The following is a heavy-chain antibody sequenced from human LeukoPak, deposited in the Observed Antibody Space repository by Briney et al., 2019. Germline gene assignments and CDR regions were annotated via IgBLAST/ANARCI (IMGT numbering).Heavy chain of an antibody. Sequence: GGSLRLSCAASGFTFDDYAMHWVRQAPGKGLEWVSGISWSSGSIGYADSVKGRFTISRDNARNSLYLQMNSLRAEDTALYYCARVSDSSGYYGYWGQGTLVTVSS. V-gene: IGHV3-9*01. J-gene: IGHJ4*02. CDR2: ISWSSGSI. D-gene: IGHD3-22*01. CDR3: ARVSDSSGYYGY. CDR1: GFTFDDYA.